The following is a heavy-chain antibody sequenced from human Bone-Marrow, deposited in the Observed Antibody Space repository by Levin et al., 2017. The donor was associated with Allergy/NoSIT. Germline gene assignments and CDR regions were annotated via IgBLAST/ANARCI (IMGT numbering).Heavy chain of an antibody. J-gene: IGHJ4*02. Sequence: TGGSLRLSCAASGFLFSDYYMTWIRQAPGKGLEWISDISSSSRYTNYADSVKGRFTISRDNAKNSLYLQMNSLRAEDTALYYCAREYSDTSGYYYVASWGQGAQVTVSS. D-gene: IGHD3-22*01. CDR1: GFLFSDYY. CDR2: ISSSSRYT. V-gene: IGHV3-11*06. CDR3: AREYSDTSGYYYVAS.